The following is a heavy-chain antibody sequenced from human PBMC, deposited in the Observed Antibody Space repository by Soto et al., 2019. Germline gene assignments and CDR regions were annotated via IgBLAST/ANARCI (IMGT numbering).Heavy chain of an antibody. CDR3: ARGFPTVSITGTTDYYYMDV. D-gene: IGHD1-7*01. CDR1: GGSFSGYY. J-gene: IGHJ6*03. Sequence: QVQLQQWGAGLLKPSETLSLTCAVYGGSFSGYYWSWIRQPPGKGLEWIGEINHSGSTNYNPSLKSRVTISVDTSKNQFSLKLSSVTAADTAVYYCARGFPTVSITGTTDYYYMDVWGKGTTVTVS. CDR2: INHSGST. V-gene: IGHV4-34*01.